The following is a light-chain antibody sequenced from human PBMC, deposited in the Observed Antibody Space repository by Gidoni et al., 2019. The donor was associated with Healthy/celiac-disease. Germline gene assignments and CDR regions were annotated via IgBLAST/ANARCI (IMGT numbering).Light chain of an antibody. J-gene: IGKJ4*01. CDR2: AAS. V-gene: IGKV1-39*01. CDR3: QQSYSTPRT. CDR1: QSSISY. Sequence: DIPMTQSPSSLSASVGDRVTNTCRASQSSISYLNGYQQKTGKAPKLLIYAASSLHSRVPSRFSGSGAGTNVTLTISSLQPEDFATYYCQQSYSTPRTFGGXTKVEIK.